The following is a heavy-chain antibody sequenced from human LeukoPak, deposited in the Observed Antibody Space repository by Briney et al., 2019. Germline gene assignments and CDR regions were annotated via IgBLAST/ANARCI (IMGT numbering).Heavy chain of an antibody. Sequence: SETLSLTCTVSGGSISSSSYYWGWIRQPPGKGLEWIVSIYYSGSTYYNPSLKSRVTISVDTSKNQFSLKLSSVTAADTAVYYCARQQQLVRFNWFDPWGQGTLVTVSS. V-gene: IGHV4-39*01. J-gene: IGHJ5*02. CDR2: IYYSGST. CDR3: ARQQQLVRFNWFDP. CDR1: GGSISSSSYY. D-gene: IGHD6-13*01.